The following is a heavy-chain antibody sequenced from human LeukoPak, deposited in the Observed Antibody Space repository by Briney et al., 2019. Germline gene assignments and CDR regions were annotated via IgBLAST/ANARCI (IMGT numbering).Heavy chain of an antibody. V-gene: IGHV3-33*01. D-gene: IGHD6-13*01. CDR2: IWYDGSNK. Sequence: GGSLRLSCAASGFTFSSCGMHWVRQAPGKGLEWVAVIWYDGSNKYYADSVKGRFTISRDNSKNTLYLQMNSLRAEDTAVYYCARDHTAAAGLDYWGQGTLVTVSS. CDR3: ARDHTAAAGLDY. J-gene: IGHJ4*02. CDR1: GFTFSSCG.